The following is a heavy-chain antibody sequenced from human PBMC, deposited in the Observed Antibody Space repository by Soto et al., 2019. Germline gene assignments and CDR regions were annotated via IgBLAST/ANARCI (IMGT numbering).Heavy chain of an antibody. D-gene: IGHD1-26*01. Sequence: PGESLKISCKGSGYSFTSYWIGWVRQMPGKGLEWMGIIYPGDSDTKYSPSFQGQVTISADKSISTAYLQWSSLKASDTAMYYCARRDGSYSSVNWFDPWGQGTLVTVSS. CDR1: GYSFTSYW. CDR3: ARRDGSYSSVNWFDP. CDR2: IYPGDSDT. V-gene: IGHV5-51*01. J-gene: IGHJ5*02.